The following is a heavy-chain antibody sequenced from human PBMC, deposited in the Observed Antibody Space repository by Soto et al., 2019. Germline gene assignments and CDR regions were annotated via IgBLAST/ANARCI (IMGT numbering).Heavy chain of an antibody. Sequence: EVQLVESGGGLVKPGGSLRLSCAASGFTFSSYSMNWVRQAPGKGLEWVSSISSSSSYIYYTDSVKGRFTISRDNAKNSLYLQMNSLRAEDTAVYYCARISFTSITLDYWGQGTLVTVSS. CDR1: GFTFSSYS. CDR3: ARISFTSITLDY. J-gene: IGHJ4*02. D-gene: IGHD3-16*01. CDR2: ISSSSSYI. V-gene: IGHV3-21*01.